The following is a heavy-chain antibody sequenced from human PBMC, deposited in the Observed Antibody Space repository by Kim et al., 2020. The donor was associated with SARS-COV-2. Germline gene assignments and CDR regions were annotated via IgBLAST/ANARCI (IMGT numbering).Heavy chain of an antibody. Sequence: ASVKVSCKVSGYTLIELSMHWVRQAPGKGLEWMGGFDPEDGETIYAQKFQGRVTMTEDTSTDTAYMELSSLRSEDTAVYYFATSPVVVVTPWFDPWGQGTLVTVSS. CDR2: FDPEDGET. CDR3: ATSPVVVVTPWFDP. V-gene: IGHV1-24*01. D-gene: IGHD3-22*01. J-gene: IGHJ5*02. CDR1: GYTLIELS.